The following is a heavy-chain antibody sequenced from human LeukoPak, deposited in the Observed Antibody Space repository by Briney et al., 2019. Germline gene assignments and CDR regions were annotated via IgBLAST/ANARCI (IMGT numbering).Heavy chain of an antibody. J-gene: IGHJ4*02. Sequence: GRSPRLSCAASGFTFSSYGMHWVRQAPGKGLEWVAVIWYDGSNKYYADSVKGRFIISRDNSKNTLYLQMNSLRAEDTAVYYCARDYYGSGSYYQDYWGQGTLVTVSS. CDR1: GFTFSSYG. CDR3: ARDYYGSGSYYQDY. V-gene: IGHV3-33*01. D-gene: IGHD3-10*01. CDR2: IWYDGSNK.